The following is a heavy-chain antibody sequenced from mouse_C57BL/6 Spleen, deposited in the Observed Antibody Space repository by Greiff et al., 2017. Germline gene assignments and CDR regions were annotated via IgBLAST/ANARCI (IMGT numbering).Heavy chain of an antibody. Sequence: QVHVKQPGNELVKPGASVKLSCKASSYTFTRYWKHWVKQQNGRGLEWIGRIDPNSGDTQYNEKFKSKSTRTVDKPSSTAYMQLSSLTSEDSAVYYCARGGSYYGSRVFAMDYWGQGTSVTVSS. V-gene: IGHV1-72*01. CDR3: ARGGSYYGSRVFAMDY. CDR1: SYTFTRYW. J-gene: IGHJ4*01. D-gene: IGHD1-1*01. CDR2: IDPNSGDT.